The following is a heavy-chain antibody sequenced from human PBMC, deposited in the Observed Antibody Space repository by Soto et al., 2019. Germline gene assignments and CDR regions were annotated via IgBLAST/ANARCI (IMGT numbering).Heavy chain of an antibody. V-gene: IGHV1-69*01. CDR1: GGTFSSYA. CDR2: IIPLFGTA. CDR3: ARERTHYDYVWGSYCVDAFDI. D-gene: IGHD3-16*01. Sequence: QVQLVQSGAEVKKPGSSVKVSCKASGGTFSSYAISWVRQAPGQGLEWMGGIIPLFGTANYAQKFQGRVTITEDESTSTDYMELSSLRSEDTAVYYCARERTHYDYVWGSYCVDAFDIWGQGTMVTVSS. J-gene: IGHJ3*02.